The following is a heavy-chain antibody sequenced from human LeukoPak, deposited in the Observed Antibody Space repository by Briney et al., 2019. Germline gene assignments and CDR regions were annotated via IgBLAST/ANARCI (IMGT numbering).Heavy chain of an antibody. J-gene: IGHJ4*02. CDR1: GFTVSDYW. Sequence: GGPLRLSSARAGFTVSDYWMRWVGQAPGKGLEWGANIKENGSEKYYVESVKGRFTISRDNGKNSLYLQMNSLRAEDTAVYYCARTIRGYWGQGTLVTVSS. CDR2: IKENGSEK. D-gene: IGHD3-10*01. CDR3: ARTIRGY. V-gene: IGHV3-7*02.